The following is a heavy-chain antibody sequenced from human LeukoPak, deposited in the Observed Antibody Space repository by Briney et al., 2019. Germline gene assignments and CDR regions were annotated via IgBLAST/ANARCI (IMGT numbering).Heavy chain of an antibody. J-gene: IGHJ5*02. Sequence: SETLSLACTVAGGSISSYYWSWIRQPPGKGLECIGYIYYSGGTNYNPSLKSRVTISVDTSKNQFSLKLSSVTAADTAVYYCARGSGSYYNNWFDPWGQGTLVTVSS. CDR2: IYYSGGT. V-gene: IGHV4-59*01. CDR1: GGSISSYY. CDR3: ARGSGSYYNNWFDP. D-gene: IGHD3-10*01.